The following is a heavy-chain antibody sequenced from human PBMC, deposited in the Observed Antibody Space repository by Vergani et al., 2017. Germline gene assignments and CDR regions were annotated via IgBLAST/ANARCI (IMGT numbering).Heavy chain of an antibody. J-gene: IGHJ4*02. CDR1: GGSISSSDYY. D-gene: IGHD6-19*01. Sequence: QVPLQESGPGLVNPSETLSLICTVSGGSISSSDYYWGWIRQPPGKGLEWIGSFYSSGSTFYNPSLNSRVTISIDTSRNQFSLNLNSMTAADTAVYYCVRGAVAEFDYWGQGTLVTVSS. CDR3: VRGAVAEFDY. V-gene: IGHV4-39*01. CDR2: FYSSGST.